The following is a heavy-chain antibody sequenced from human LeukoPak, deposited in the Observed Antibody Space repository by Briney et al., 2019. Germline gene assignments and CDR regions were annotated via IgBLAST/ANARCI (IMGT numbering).Heavy chain of an antibody. CDR2: IYYSGST. D-gene: IGHD7-27*01. CDR1: GGSISSHY. Sequence: TSETLSLTCTVSGGSISSHYWSWIRQPPRKGLEWIGYIYYSGSTNYNPSLKSRVTISVDTSKNQFSLKLSSVTAADTAVYYCARVPVLTGENWFDPWGQGTLVTVSS. CDR3: ARVPVLTGENWFDP. V-gene: IGHV4-59*11. J-gene: IGHJ5*02.